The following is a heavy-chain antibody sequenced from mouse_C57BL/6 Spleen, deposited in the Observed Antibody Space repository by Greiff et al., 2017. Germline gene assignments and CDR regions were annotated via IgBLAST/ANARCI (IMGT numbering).Heavy chain of an antibody. CDR1: GYAFSSSW. D-gene: IGHD2-4*01. CDR2: LYPGDGDT. J-gene: IGHJ4*01. V-gene: IGHV1-82*01. CDR3: ARGGYDSGGGYYAMDY. Sequence: VQLQQSGPELVKPGASVKISCKASGYAFSSSWMNWVKQRPGKGLEWIGRLYPGDGDTNYNGKFKGKATLTAAKSSSTTYMQLSRLTSEDSAVYFCARGGYDSGGGYYAMDYWGQGTSVTVSS.